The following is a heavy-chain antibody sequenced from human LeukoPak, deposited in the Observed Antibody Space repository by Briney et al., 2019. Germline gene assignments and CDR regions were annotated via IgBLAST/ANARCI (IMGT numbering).Heavy chain of an antibody. CDR1: GGSISSYY. J-gene: IGHJ4*02. CDR2: IYYSGST. V-gene: IGHV4-59*01. CDR3: AREYYGSGGYSYFDH. D-gene: IGHD3-22*01. Sequence: SETLSLTCTVSGGSISSYYWSWIRQPPGKGLEWIGDIYYSGSTNYNPSLKSRVTMSVDTSKKQFSLKLSSVTAADTAVYYCAREYYGSGGYSYFDHWGQGTLVTVSS.